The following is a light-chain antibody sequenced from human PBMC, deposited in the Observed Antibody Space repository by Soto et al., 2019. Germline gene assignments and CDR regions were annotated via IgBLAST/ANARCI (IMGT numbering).Light chain of an antibody. CDR2: DVS. V-gene: IGKV3-11*01. Sequence: EIVLTQSPATLSLSPGERVTLSWGASQSVSNSLAWYQQKPGQPPRLLSYDVSNRATGIPARFSGSGSGTEFTLTISSLQSEDFAVYYCQQYNNWPTLTFGGGTKVDIK. CDR1: QSVSNS. CDR3: QQYNNWPTLT. J-gene: IGKJ4*01.